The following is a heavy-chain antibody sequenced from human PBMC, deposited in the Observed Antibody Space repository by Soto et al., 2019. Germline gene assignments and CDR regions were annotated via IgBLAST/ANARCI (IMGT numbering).Heavy chain of an antibody. D-gene: IGHD1-26*01. V-gene: IGHV3-33*01. CDR2: IWYDGNNK. CDR3: ARDGVGATTYFGFLDY. J-gene: IGHJ4*02. CDR1: GFTFSSYG. Sequence: GGSLRLSCAASGFTFSSYGMHWVRQAPGKGLEWVAVIWYDGNNKYYADFVKGRFTISRDNSKKTQSLQMNNLRAEDTAVYYCARDGVGATTYFGFLDYWSQGILVTV.